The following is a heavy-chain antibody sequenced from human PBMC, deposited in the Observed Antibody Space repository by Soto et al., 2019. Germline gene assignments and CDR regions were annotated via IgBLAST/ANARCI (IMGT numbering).Heavy chain of an antibody. V-gene: IGHV1-46*01. CDR3: ARDIAAAGTEDYYYGMDV. Sequence: GASVKVSRKASGYTFTSYYMHWVRQAPGQGLEWMGIINPSGGSTSYAQKFQGRVTMTRDTSTSTVYMELSSLRSEDTAVYYCARDIAAAGTEDYYYGMDVWGQGTTVTVSS. D-gene: IGHD6-13*01. CDR2: INPSGGST. CDR1: GYTFTSYY. J-gene: IGHJ6*02.